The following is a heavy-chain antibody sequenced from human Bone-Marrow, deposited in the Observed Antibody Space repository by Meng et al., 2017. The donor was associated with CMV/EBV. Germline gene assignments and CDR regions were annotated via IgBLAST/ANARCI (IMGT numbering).Heavy chain of an antibody. CDR2: INSDGSST. CDR1: GFTFSSYW. J-gene: IGHJ4*02. V-gene: IGHV3-74*01. Sequence: GESLKISCAASGFTFSSYWMHWVRQAPGKGLVWVSRINSDGSSTSYADSVKGRFTISRDNAKNTLYLQMNSLRAEDTAVYSCARGGLGIFGVVILPDYWGQGTLVTVSS. CDR3: ARGGLGIFGVVILPDY. D-gene: IGHD3-3*01.